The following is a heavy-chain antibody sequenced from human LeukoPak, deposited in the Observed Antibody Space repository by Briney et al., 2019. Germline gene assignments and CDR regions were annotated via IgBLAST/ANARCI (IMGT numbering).Heavy chain of an antibody. CDR2: IIPIFGTA. D-gene: IGHD2-21*01. CDR3: ARVEIREGSCGGDCYRLVGAFDI. J-gene: IGHJ3*02. Sequence: AASVKVSCKASGGTFSSYAISWVRQAPGQGLEWMGGIIPIFGTANYAQKFQGRVTITADESTSTAYMELSSLRSEDTAVYYCARVEIREGSCGGDCYRLVGAFDIWGQGTMVTVSS. CDR1: GGTFSSYA. V-gene: IGHV1-69*13.